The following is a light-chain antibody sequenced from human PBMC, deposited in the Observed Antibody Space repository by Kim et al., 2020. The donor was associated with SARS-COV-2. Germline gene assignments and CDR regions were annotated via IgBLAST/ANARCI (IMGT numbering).Light chain of an antibody. J-gene: IGLJ2*01. CDR3: NSRDSNDNVV. Sequence: VALGQTVRITCQGESLISYYATCSQQKPRQAPILFVYGKNNRPSGIPDRFSGSSSGNTASLTITGAQAEDEADFYCNSRDSNDNVVFGGGTQLTVL. CDR1: SLISYY. V-gene: IGLV3-19*01. CDR2: GKN.